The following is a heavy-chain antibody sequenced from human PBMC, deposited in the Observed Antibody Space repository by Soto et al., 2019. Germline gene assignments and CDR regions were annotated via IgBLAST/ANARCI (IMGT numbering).Heavy chain of an antibody. CDR1: GGTFSSYA. CDR2: IIPIFGTA. V-gene: IGHV1-69*01. CDR3: AREKYSWNYGNYYYYGMDV. D-gene: IGHD1-7*01. J-gene: IGHJ6*02. Sequence: QVQLVQSGAEVKKPGSSVKVSCKASGGTFSSYAISWVRQAPGQGLEWMGGIIPIFGTANYAQKFQGRVTITADESTSTAYMELSSLRSEDTAVYYCAREKYSWNYGNYYYYGMDVWGQGTTVTVSS.